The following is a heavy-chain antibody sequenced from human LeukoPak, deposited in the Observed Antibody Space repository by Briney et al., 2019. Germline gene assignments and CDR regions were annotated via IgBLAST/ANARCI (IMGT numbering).Heavy chain of an antibody. J-gene: IGHJ4*02. CDR2: ISPNTGDT. CDR1: GYTFVSYY. D-gene: IGHD6-13*01. V-gene: IGHV1-46*01. Sequence: ASVKVSCKASGYTFVSYYIHWVRQAPGQGLEWMGIISPNTGDTNYAPKFRGRVTMTRDMSTSTVYMELSSLRSDDTAVYYCTRELEFRAAAVPFPFEYWGQGTLVTVSS. CDR3: TRELEFRAAAVPFPFEY.